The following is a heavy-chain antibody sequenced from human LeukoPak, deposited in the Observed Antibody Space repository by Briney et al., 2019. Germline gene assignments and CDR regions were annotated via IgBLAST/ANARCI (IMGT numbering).Heavy chain of an antibody. CDR3: ARGTTDGYSYGRSDY. V-gene: IGHV4-31*03. J-gene: IGHJ4*02. CDR1: GGSISSGGFY. CDR2: IYYSGTT. Sequence: SETLSLTCTVSGGSISSGGFYWSWIRQHPGKGLEWLGYIYYSGTTYYNPPLKSRVTFSVDTSKDQFSLKLNPVTAADTALYYCARGTTDGYSYGRSDYCGQGTLVTVSS. D-gene: IGHD5-18*01.